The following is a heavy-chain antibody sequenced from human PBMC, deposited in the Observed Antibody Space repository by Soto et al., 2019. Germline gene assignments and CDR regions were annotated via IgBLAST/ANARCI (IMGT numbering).Heavy chain of an antibody. CDR2: IFYSGST. J-gene: IGHJ5*02. CDR1: SGSISSTIYS. V-gene: IGHV4-39*07. Sequence: SETLSLTCTVSSGSISSTIYSWDWIRQPPGKGLEWIGSIFYSGSTYYNPSLKSRVTISVDTSKNQFSLKLSSVTAADTAVYYCARCLFSYGARFDPWGQGTLVTVSS. CDR3: ARCLFSYGARFDP. D-gene: IGHD1-26*01.